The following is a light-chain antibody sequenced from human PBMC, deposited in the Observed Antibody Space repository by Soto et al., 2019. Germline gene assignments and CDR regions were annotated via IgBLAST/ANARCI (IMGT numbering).Light chain of an antibody. Sequence: DIRMTQSPSTLSASVGDRVTITCRASQSISAWLAWYQQKPGKAPKLLIYDASNLQSGVPSRFSGGGSGTDFTLTISSLQPDDSATYYCQHYDTYSSTFGQGTQVEIK. CDR3: QHYDTYSST. V-gene: IGKV1-5*01. CDR2: DAS. J-gene: IGKJ1*01. CDR1: QSISAW.